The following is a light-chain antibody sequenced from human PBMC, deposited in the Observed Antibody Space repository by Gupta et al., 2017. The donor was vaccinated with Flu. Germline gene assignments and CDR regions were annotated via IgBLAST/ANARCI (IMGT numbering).Light chain of an antibody. CDR3: RQYDTLPYT. J-gene: IGKJ2*01. CDR1: QDISDY. V-gene: IGKV1-33*01. CDR2: DVS. Sequence: DIQMTQSPSSLSASAGDRVTMTCQASQDISDYLNWYQQKPGHAPKLLIFDVSNLDTGVPSRFSGSGFGTEFTLTITDLQLEEVATYFCRQYDTLPYTFGQGTRLEI.